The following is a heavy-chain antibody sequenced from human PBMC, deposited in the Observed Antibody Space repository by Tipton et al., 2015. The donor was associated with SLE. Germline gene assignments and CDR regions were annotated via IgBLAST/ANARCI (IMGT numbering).Heavy chain of an antibody. CDR2: IYYSGST. V-gene: IGHV4-59*11. D-gene: IGHD3-3*01. CDR3: AKEKVFGVLIPSFDY. Sequence: TLSLTCTVSGGSISSHYWSWIRQPPGKGLEWIGYIYYSGSTNYNPSLKSRVTMSVDTSKNQFSLKLSSVTAADTAVYYCAKEKVFGVLIPSFDYWGQGTLVTVSS. J-gene: IGHJ4*02. CDR1: GGSISSHY.